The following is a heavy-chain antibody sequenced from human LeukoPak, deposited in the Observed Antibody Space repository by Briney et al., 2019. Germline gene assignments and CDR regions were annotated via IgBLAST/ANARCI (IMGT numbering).Heavy chain of an antibody. D-gene: IGHD2-21*02. J-gene: IGHJ3*02. CDR1: GYSFTSYW. Sequence: HGESLKVSCKGSGYSFTSYWIGWVRRMPGKGLEWMGIIYPGDSDTRYSPSFQGQVTISADKSISTAYLQWSSLKASDTAMYYCARQNFAYCGGDCYYAFDIWGQGTMVTVSS. CDR3: ARQNFAYCGGDCYYAFDI. V-gene: IGHV5-51*01. CDR2: IYPGDSDT.